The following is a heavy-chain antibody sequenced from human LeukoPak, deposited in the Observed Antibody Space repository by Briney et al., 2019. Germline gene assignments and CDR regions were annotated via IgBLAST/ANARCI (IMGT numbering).Heavy chain of an antibody. CDR2: SDPKSGGT. CDR1: GYTFTGYY. D-gene: IGHD4-23*01. V-gene: IGHV1-2*02. CDR3: ALHIFDYGGNP. Sequence: ASVKVSCKASGYTFTGYYIHWVRQAPRQGLEWMGWSDPKSGGTNYAQKFHGRVTMTTDTSISAAYMELSNLSPDDTAVYYCALHIFDYGGNPWGQGTLVTVSS. J-gene: IGHJ5*02.